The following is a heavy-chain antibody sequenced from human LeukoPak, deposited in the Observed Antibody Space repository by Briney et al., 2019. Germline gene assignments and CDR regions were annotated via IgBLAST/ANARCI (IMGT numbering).Heavy chain of an antibody. CDR2: IYFSGST. CDR3: ASGKDSSGSPFDC. Sequence: PSETLSLTCTVSGGSISSYYWGWIRQPPGKGLEWIGNIYFSGSTYYNPSLKSRVSISVDTSKNQFSLKLSSVTAADAAVYYCASGKDSSGSPFDCWGQGSLVTVSS. D-gene: IGHD6-19*01. CDR1: GGSISSYY. V-gene: IGHV4-39*01. J-gene: IGHJ4*02.